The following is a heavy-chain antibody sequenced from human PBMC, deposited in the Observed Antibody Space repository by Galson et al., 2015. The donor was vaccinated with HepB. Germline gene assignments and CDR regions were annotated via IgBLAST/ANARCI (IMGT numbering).Heavy chain of an antibody. D-gene: IGHD3-3*01. CDR2: ISYDGNDK. J-gene: IGHJ4*02. CDR3: ARGFGGFYPDFDY. CDR1: GFIFSSYT. Sequence: SLRLSCAASGFIFSSYTTHWVRQAPGKGLEWVAAISYDGNDKYYADSVKGRFTISRDNSKNTLILQMNSLRLEDTAVYYCARGFGGFYPDFDYWGQGTLVTVYS. V-gene: IGHV3-30-3*01.